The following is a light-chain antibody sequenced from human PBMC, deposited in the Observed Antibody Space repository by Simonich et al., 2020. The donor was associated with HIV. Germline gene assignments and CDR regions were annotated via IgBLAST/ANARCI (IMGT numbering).Light chain of an antibody. CDR3: MQALQTPMYT. Sequence: DIVMTQSPLSLPVTPGEPASISFRSSQSLLHSNGYNYLDWFLQKPGQSPQLLIYLGSNRASGVPDRSSGRGSGTDFTLKISRVEAEDVGVHYCMQALQTPMYTFGQGTKLEIK. V-gene: IGKV2-28*01. J-gene: IGKJ2*01. CDR2: LGS. CDR1: QSLLHSNGYNY.